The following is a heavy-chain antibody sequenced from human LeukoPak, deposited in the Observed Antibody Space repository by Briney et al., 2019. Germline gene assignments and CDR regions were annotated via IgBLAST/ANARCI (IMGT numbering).Heavy chain of an antibody. J-gene: IGHJ4*02. CDR1: GGSISSSSYY. CDR3: ARVFRVVTRVDY. V-gene: IGHV4-39*07. D-gene: IGHD4-23*01. Sequence: PSETLSLTCTVSGGSISSSSYYWGWIRQPPGKGLEWIGSIYYSGSTYYNPSLKSRVTISVDTSKNQFSLKLSAVTAADTAVYYCARVFRVVTRVDYWGQGTLVTVSS. CDR2: IYYSGST.